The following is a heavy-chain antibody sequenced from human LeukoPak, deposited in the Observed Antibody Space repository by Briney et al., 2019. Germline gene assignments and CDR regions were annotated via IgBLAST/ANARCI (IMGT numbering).Heavy chain of an antibody. Sequence: SRTLSLTCTVSGGSISSGGYYWSWIRQPPGKGLEWIGYIYHSGSTYYNPSLKSRVTISVDTSKNQFSLKLSSVTAADTAVYYCARDKITMVRGVIINRASDAFDIWGQGTMVTVSS. CDR2: IYHSGST. J-gene: IGHJ3*02. CDR1: GGSISSGGYY. D-gene: IGHD3-10*01. CDR3: ARDKITMVRGVIINRASDAFDI. V-gene: IGHV4-30-2*01.